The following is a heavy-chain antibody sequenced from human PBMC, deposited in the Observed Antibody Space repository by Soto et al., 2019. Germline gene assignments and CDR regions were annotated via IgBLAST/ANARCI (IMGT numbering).Heavy chain of an antibody. CDR3: AKTGYYGSVWFDP. Sequence: GGSLRLSCAASGFTFSSYGMHWVRQAPGKGLEWVAVISYDGSNKYYADSVKGRFTISRDNSKNTLYLQMNSLRAEDTAVYYCAKTGYYGSVWFDPWGQGTLVTVSS. J-gene: IGHJ5*02. V-gene: IGHV3-30*18. D-gene: IGHD3-10*01. CDR2: ISYDGSNK. CDR1: GFTFSSYG.